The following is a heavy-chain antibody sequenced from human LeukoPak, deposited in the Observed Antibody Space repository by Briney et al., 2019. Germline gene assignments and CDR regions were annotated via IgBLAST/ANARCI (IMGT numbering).Heavy chain of an antibody. CDR3: ARGYCSGGSCSGAWFDP. CDR1: GYTFTSYD. Sequence: SVKVSCKASGYTFTSYDMHWVRQAPGQGLEWMGWINPNSGVTNYAQKFQGRVTMTRDTSISTAYMELSSLRSDDTAVYYCARGYCSGGSCSGAWFDPWGQGTLVTVSS. V-gene: IGHV1-2*02. D-gene: IGHD2-15*01. J-gene: IGHJ5*02. CDR2: INPNSGVT.